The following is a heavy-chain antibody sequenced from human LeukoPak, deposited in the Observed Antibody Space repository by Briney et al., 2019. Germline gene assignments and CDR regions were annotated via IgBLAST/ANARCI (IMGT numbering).Heavy chain of an antibody. CDR1: GYSFTSYW. Sequence: GESLKISCKGSGYSFTSYWIGWVRQMPGKGLEWMGIIYPGDSDTRYSPSFQGQVTISADKSISTAYLQWSSLKASDTAMYYCARESVDSSGYYKKDLGAFDIWGQGTMVTVSS. CDR2: IYPGDSDT. V-gene: IGHV5-51*01. CDR3: ARESVDSSGYYKKDLGAFDI. J-gene: IGHJ3*02. D-gene: IGHD3-22*01.